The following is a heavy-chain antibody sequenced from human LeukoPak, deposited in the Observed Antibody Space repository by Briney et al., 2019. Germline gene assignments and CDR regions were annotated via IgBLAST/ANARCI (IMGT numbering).Heavy chain of an antibody. D-gene: IGHD2-2*01. V-gene: IGHV5-51*01. CDR2: SYPGDSDT. Sequence: GSRQISCQCSGSYFNNYGIGWARQMPGQGLEWMGISYPGDSDTRYRPSFRSHVSISADKTIRTIYLQWRSLEGPGTALYYGARLGACGSSSCNNRPADAFEIWGQGTMVTVSS. CDR1: GSYFNNYG. CDR3: ARLGACGSSSCNNRPADAFEI. J-gene: IGHJ3*02.